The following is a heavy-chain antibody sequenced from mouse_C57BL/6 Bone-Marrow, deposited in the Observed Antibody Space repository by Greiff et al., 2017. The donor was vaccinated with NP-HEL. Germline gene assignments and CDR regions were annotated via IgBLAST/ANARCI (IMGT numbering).Heavy chain of an antibody. J-gene: IGHJ3*01. CDR3: ARGEWLLPLVFAY. Sequence: QVQLQQPGAEFFKPGGFVELSCKASGYTFTSYWVPLVKPRPGRGLEGVGRVGPNSGGTKYNEKFKSKATLTVDKPSSTAYMQLSSLTSEDSAVYYCARGEWLLPLVFAYWGQGTLVTVSA. D-gene: IGHD2-3*01. CDR1: GYTFTSYW. V-gene: IGHV1-72*01. CDR2: VGPNSGGT.